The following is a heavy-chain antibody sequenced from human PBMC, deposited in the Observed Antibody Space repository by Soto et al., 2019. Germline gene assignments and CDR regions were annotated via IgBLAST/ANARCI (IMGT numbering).Heavy chain of an antibody. CDR1: GYTFTSYA. CDR2: INAGNGNT. J-gene: IGHJ4*02. Sequence: QVQLVQSGAEVKKPGASVKVSCKASGYTFTSYAMHWVRQAPGQRLEWMGWINAGNGNTKYSQKFQGRVTITRDKSASTSYMELSSLRSEDTAVYYCEKLHRWKPGYCTNCVCWADFDYWGKGTLVTVSS. CDR3: EKLHRWKPGYCTNCVCWADFDY. D-gene: IGHD2-8*01. V-gene: IGHV1-3*01.